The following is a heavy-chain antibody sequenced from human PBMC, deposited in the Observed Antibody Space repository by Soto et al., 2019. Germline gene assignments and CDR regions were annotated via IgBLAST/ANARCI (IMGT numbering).Heavy chain of an antibody. CDR2: ISWNSGSI. CDR1: GFTFDDYA. D-gene: IGHD5-12*01. Sequence: GGSLRLSCAASGFTFDDYAMHWVRQAPGKGLEWVSGISWNSGSIGYAYSVKGRFTISRDNAKNSLYLQMNSLRAEDTAMYYCAKDMGRLPPATINYYCCMDVWGQGTTVTVSS. CDR3: AKDMGRLPPATINYYCCMDV. J-gene: IGHJ6*02. V-gene: IGHV3-9*01.